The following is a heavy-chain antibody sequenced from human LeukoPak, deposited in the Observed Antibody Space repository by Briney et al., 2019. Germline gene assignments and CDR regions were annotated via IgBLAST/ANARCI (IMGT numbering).Heavy chain of an antibody. D-gene: IGHD3-10*01. V-gene: IGHV4-31*03. Sequence: PSETLSLTCTVSGGSISSGGYYWSWIRQHPGKGLEWIGYIYYSGSTYYNPSLKSRVTISVDTSKNQFSLKLSSVTAADTAVYYCAKVMVRGAINWFDPWGQGTLVTVSS. CDR2: IYYSGST. CDR3: AKVMVRGAINWFDP. J-gene: IGHJ5*02. CDR1: GGSISSGGYY.